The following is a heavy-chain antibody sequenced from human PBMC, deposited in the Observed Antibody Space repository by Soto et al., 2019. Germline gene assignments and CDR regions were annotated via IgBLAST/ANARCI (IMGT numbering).Heavy chain of an antibody. CDR3: AKALTGYSSSWYTAFGWFDP. CDR2: ISGSGGST. Sequence: GGSLRLSCAASGFTFSSYAMSWVRQAPGKGLEWVSAISGSGGSTYYADSVKGRFTISRDNSKNTLYLQMNSLRAEDTAVYYCAKALTGYSSSWYTAFGWFDPWGQGTLVTVSS. J-gene: IGHJ5*02. D-gene: IGHD6-13*01. CDR1: GFTFSSYA. V-gene: IGHV3-23*01.